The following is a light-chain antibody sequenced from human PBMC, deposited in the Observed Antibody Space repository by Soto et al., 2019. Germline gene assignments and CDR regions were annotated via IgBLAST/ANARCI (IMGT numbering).Light chain of an antibody. Sequence: EIVLTQSPATLSLSPGERATLACRASQSVGSYLAWYQHKPGQAPRLLIHDASNRATGIPARFSGSGSGTDFTLTISSLEPEDSAVYYCQQRSKWPRGTFGQGTKLEIK. CDR2: DAS. CDR3: QQRSKWPRGT. CDR1: QSVGSY. J-gene: IGKJ2*02. V-gene: IGKV3-11*01.